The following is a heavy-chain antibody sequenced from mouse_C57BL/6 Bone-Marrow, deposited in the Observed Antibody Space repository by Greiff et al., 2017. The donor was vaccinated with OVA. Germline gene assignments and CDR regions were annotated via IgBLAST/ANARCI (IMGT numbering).Heavy chain of an antibody. CDR1: GFTFSSYA. D-gene: IGHD4-1*01. CDR3: TRDGGWDFYYFDY. V-gene: IGHV5-9-1*02. CDR2: ISSGGDYI. J-gene: IGHJ2*01. Sequence: VQLKESGEGLVKPGGSLKLSCAASGFTFSSYAMSWVRQTPEKRLEWVAYISSGGDYIYYADTVKGRFTISRDNARNTLYLQMSSLKSEDTAMYYCTRDGGWDFYYFDYWGQGTTLTVSS.